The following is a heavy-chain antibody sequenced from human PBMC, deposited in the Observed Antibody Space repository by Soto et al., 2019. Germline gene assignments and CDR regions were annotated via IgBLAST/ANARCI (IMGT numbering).Heavy chain of an antibody. CDR2: ISGSGGST. Sequence: AGSLRLSCAASGFTFSSYAMSWVRQAPGKGLEWVSAISGSGGSTYYADSVKGRFTISRDNSKNTLYLQMNSLRAEDTAVYYCAKAFSGYDTYDAFDIWGQGTMVTVSS. V-gene: IGHV3-23*01. J-gene: IGHJ3*02. CDR1: GFTFSSYA. CDR3: AKAFSGYDTYDAFDI. D-gene: IGHD5-12*01.